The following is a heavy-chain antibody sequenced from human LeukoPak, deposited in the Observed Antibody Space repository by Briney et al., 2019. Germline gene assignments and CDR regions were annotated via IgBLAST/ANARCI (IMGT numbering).Heavy chain of an antibody. CDR2: ISVYTGNT. V-gene: IGHV1-18*01. Sequence: ASVKVSCKASGYTFTSYAMNWVRQAPGQGLEWMGWISVYTGNTNCAQKLQGRVTMTTDTSTTTAYMELRSLRSDDTAVYYCARDSDITNNYFDSSGHPPGDHWGQGTLVTVST. D-gene: IGHD3-22*01. CDR1: GYTFTSYA. CDR3: ARDSDITNNYFDSSGHPPGDH. J-gene: IGHJ4*02.